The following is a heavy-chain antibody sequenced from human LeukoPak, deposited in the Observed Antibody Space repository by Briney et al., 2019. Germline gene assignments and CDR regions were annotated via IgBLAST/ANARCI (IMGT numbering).Heavy chain of an antibody. CDR2: IRYDGSNK. CDR1: GFTFSSYG. CDR3: AKDGLALLWFGELPLFDY. J-gene: IGHJ4*02. D-gene: IGHD3-10*01. V-gene: IGHV3-30*02. Sequence: GSLRLSCAASGFTFSSYGMHWVRQAPGKGLEWVAFIRYDGSNKYYADSVKGRFTISRDNSKNTLYLQMNSLRAEDTAVYYCAKDGLALLWFGELPLFDYWGQGTLVTVSS.